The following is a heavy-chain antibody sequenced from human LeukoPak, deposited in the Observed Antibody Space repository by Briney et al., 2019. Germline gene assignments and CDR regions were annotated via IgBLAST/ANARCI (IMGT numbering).Heavy chain of an antibody. D-gene: IGHD6-13*01. J-gene: IGHJ4*02. V-gene: IGHV4-30-2*01. CDR2: IYQSGGT. CDR1: GGSISSGGHY. CDR3: ARLSYSISWYFFDF. Sequence: SQTLSLTCTVSGGSISSGGHYWSWIRQPPGQALEWIGYIYQSGGTYYNPSLKSRVTISVDRSKNQFSLKLSSVTAADTAVYYCARLSYSISWYFFDFWGQGTLVTVSS.